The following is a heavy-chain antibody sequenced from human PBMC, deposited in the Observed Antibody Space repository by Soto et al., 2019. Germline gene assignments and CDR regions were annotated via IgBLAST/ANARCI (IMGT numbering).Heavy chain of an antibody. J-gene: IGHJ5*02. V-gene: IGHV4-34*01. CDR3: ARVGGIYSSSWYRYSGWFDP. CDR1: GGSFSGYY. Sequence: PSETLSLTCAVYGGSFSGYYWSWIRQPPGKGLEWIGEINHSGSTNYNPSLKSRVTISVDTSKNQFSLKLSSVTAADTAVYYCARVGGIYSSSWYRYSGWFDPWGQGTLVTVSS. D-gene: IGHD6-13*01. CDR2: INHSGST.